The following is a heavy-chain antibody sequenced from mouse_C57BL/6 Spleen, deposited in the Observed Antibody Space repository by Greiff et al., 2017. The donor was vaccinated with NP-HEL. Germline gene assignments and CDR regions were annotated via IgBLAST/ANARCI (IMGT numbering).Heavy chain of an antibody. CDR1: GYSFTGYF. CDR2: INPYNGDT. J-gene: IGHJ3*01. Sequence: VQLQQSGPELVKPGDSVKISCKASGYSFTGYFMNWVMQSHGKSLEWIGRINPYNGDTFYNQKFKGKATLTVDKSSSTAHMELRSLTSEDAAVYYCEVYYDYDGGIAYWGQGTLVTVSA. V-gene: IGHV1-20*01. D-gene: IGHD2-4*01. CDR3: EVYYDYDGGIAY.